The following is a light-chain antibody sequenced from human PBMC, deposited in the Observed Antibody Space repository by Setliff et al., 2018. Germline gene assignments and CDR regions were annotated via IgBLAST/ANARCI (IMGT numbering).Light chain of an antibody. CDR1: SSDVGGYNY. V-gene: IGLV2-14*03. J-gene: IGLJ2*01. CDR2: EVT. Sequence: QSALTQPAAVSGSPGQSIAISCAGTSSDVGGYNYVSWYQQHPGKAPKLMIYEVTKRPSGVSDRFSGSKSCNTASLTISGLQAEDEADYYCLSYTSKTTHALVAGGTQLTVL. CDR3: LSYTSKTTHAL.